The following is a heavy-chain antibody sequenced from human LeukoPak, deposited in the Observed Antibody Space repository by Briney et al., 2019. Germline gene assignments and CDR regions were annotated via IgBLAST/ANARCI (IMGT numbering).Heavy chain of an antibody. CDR3: AKDPHGDYVGGFYM. D-gene: IGHD4-17*01. J-gene: IGHJ4*03. Sequence: PGGSLRLSCAVSGFTFSSYAMSWARQAPRGGLEWVSGISASGGSTSYADTVKGRFTFFRDNSKNTLNLQMNSLRAEDTAVYYCAKDPHGDYVGGFYMRGQGTLVTVSS. CDR2: ISASGGST. V-gene: IGHV3-23*01. CDR1: GFTFSSYA.